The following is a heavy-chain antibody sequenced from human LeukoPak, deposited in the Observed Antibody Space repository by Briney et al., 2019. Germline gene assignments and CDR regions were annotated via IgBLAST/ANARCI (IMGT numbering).Heavy chain of an antibody. D-gene: IGHD3-16*02. Sequence: PSETLSLTCTVSGGSISSHYWSWIRQPPGKGLEWIGYVYYSGSTNYNPSLKSRVTISVDTSKNQISLKLSSVTAADTAVYYCARGVYYDYVWGSYRLSWFDPWGQGTLVTVSS. CDR1: GGSISSHY. J-gene: IGHJ5*02. CDR2: VYYSGST. V-gene: IGHV4-59*11. CDR3: ARGVYYDYVWGSYRLSWFDP.